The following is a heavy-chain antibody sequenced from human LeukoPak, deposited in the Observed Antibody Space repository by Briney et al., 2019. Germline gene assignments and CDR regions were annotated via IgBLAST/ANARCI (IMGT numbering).Heavy chain of an antibody. Sequence: PSETLSLTCTVSSYSISSGYYWGWIRQPPGKGLEWLGDIYHSGSTYYNPSLKSRVTILVDTSKNQSSLKLKSVTAADTAVYYCARTTEEYYGSGKYRKYYSYYYYMDVWGKGTTVTVSS. J-gene: IGHJ6*03. CDR1: SYSISSGYY. CDR2: IYHSGST. CDR3: ARTTEEYYGSGKYRKYYSYYYYMDV. D-gene: IGHD3-10*01. V-gene: IGHV4-38-2*02.